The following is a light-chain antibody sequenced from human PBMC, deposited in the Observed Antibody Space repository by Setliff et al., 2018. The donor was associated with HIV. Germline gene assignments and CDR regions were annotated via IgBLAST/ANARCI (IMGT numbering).Light chain of an antibody. CDR2: DVT. V-gene: IGLV2-14*03. J-gene: IGLJ1*01. CDR3: SSYTTNRKFV. CDR1: SSDVGSYDF. Sequence: QSALAQPASVSGSPGQSITISCTGTSSDVGSYDFVSWYQQQPGKVPTLLIYDVTGRNSGVSHRFSGSKSGNTASLTISGLQAEDEADYYCSSYTTNRKFVFGTGTKV.